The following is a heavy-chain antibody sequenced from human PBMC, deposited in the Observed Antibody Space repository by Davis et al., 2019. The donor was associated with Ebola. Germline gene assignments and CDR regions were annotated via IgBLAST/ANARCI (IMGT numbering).Heavy chain of an antibody. V-gene: IGHV3-21*04. CDR2: ISSSSSYI. CDR1: GFTFSSYS. J-gene: IGHJ4*02. CDR3: TKAVNMIQGVIHFDY. D-gene: IGHD3-10*01. Sequence: PGGSLRLSCAASGFTFSSYSMNWVRQAPGKGLEWVSSISSSSSYIYYADSVKGRFTISRDNAKNSLYLQMNSLRVEDTALYYCTKAVNMIQGVIHFDYWGQGTLVTVSS.